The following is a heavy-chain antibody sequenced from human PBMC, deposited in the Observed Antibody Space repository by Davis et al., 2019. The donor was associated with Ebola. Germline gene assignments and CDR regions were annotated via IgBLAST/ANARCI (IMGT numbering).Heavy chain of an antibody. CDR3: ARGIVVPAASYFDY. D-gene: IGHD2-2*01. CDR2: ISSSSSYI. V-gene: IGHV3-21*01. CDR1: GFTFSSYS. Sequence: GESLKISCAASGFTFSSYSMNWVRQAPGKGLEWVSSISSSSSYIYYADSVKGRFTISRDNAKNSLYLQMNSLRAEDTAVYYCARGIVVPAASYFDYWGQGTLVTVSS. J-gene: IGHJ4*02.